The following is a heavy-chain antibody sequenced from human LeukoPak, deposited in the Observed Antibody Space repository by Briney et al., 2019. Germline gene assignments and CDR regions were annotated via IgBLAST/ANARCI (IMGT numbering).Heavy chain of an antibody. D-gene: IGHD5-12*01. CDR1: GFTFSSYW. CDR2: ISTDGSTT. V-gene: IGHV3-74*01. CDR3: ARSMATIRDY. Sequence: GGSLRLSCAASGFTFSSYWMHWVRQAPGKGLVWVSRISTDGSTTTYPDSVKGRFTISRDNAKNTLYLQINSLRAEDTAVYYCARSMATIRDYWGQGTLVTVSS. J-gene: IGHJ4*02.